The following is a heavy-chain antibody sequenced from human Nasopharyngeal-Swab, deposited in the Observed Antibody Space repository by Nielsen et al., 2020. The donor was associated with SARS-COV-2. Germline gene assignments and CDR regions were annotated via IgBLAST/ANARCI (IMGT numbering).Heavy chain of an antibody. Sequence: SETLSLTCTVSGASVSSESSYWGWIRQSPGKGLQWIGNIYYSGNTYYNPSLKSRVTISVDTSKNQFSLKVNSVTAADTAVYYCARHGGPYNWKCPVDYWGQGILVTVSS. J-gene: IGHJ4*02. CDR3: ARHGGPYNWKCPVDY. CDR1: GASVSSESSY. CDR2: IYYSGNT. D-gene: IGHD1-20*01. V-gene: IGHV4-39*01.